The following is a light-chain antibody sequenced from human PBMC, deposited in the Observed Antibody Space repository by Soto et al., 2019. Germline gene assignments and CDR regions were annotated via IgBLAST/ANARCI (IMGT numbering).Light chain of an antibody. CDR1: QSVSNNY. CDR3: QQYGSSGT. CDR2: GAS. V-gene: IGKV3-20*01. J-gene: IGKJ1*01. Sequence: EILFAQSPGTLSLSQGERATLACRASQSVSNNYLAWYQQQPGEAPRLLIYGASNRATGIPDRLSGSGSGTDFTLTIRRLEPEDFAVYYCQQYGSSGTFGQGTKVDIK.